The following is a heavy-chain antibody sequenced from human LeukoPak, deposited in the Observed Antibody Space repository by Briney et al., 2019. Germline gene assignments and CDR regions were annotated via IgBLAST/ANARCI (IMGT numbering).Heavy chain of an antibody. CDR3: ARALQDYYYGMDV. D-gene: IGHD5-24*01. CDR1: GGSISSYY. V-gene: IGHV4-59*08. CDR2: IYYSGRT. J-gene: IGHJ6*02. Sequence: SGTLSLTCTVSGGSISSYYWSWIRQPPGKGLEWIGYIYYSGRTNYNPSLKSRVTISEDTSKNHFSLRLRSVTAADTAVYYCARALQDYYYGMDVWGQGTTVTVSS.